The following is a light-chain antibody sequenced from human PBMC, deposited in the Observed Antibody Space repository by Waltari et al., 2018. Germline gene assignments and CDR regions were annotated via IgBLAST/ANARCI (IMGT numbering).Light chain of an antibody. CDR2: GAS. CDR3: QQYGSSPRYT. Sequence: EIVLTQSPGTLSLSPGERATLSCRASQSISSPYLAWYQQKPGQAPRLLIYGASSRATGIPDRFSGSGSGTDFTLTISRLEPEDFAVYYCQQYGSSPRYTFGQGTKLEIK. CDR1: QSISSPY. J-gene: IGKJ2*01. V-gene: IGKV3-20*01.